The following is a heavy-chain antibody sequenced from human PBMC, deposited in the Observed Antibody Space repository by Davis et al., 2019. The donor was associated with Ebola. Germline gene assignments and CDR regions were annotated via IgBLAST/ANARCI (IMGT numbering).Heavy chain of an antibody. Sequence: SVKVSCKASGNTISTYTIDWVRQAPGQGLEWMGRIIPILGIANYAQKFQGRVTMTRDTSTSTVYMELSSLRSEDTAVYYCATFVDTSSDYWGQGTLVTVSS. CDR3: ATFVDTSSDY. D-gene: IGHD5-18*01. CDR1: GNTISTYT. J-gene: IGHJ4*02. V-gene: IGHV1-69*02. CDR2: IIPILGIA.